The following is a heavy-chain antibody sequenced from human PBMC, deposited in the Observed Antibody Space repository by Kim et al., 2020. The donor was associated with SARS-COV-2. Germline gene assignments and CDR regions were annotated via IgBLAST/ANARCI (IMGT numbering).Heavy chain of an antibody. J-gene: IGHJ2*01. Sequence: SETLSLTCTVSGGSISSSSYYWGWIRQPPGKGLEWIGSIYYSGSTYYNPSLKSRVTISVDTSKNQFSLKLSSVTAADTAVYYCARQIVVVPAAMAWYFDLWGRGTLVTVSS. D-gene: IGHD2-2*01. CDR1: GGSISSSSYY. CDR3: ARQIVVVPAAMAWYFDL. CDR2: IYYSGST. V-gene: IGHV4-39*01.